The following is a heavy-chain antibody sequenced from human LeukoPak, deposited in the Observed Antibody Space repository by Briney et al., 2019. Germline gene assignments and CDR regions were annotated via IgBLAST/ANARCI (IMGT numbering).Heavy chain of an antibody. CDR1: GGSISSGDYY. D-gene: IGHD4-23*01. CDR3: ARGIGGFSYYFDY. J-gene: IGHJ4*02. CDR2: IYYSGST. Sequence: SETLSLTCTVSGGSISSGDYYWSWIRQPPGKGLEWIGYIYYSGSTYYNPSLKSRVIISVDTSKNQFSLKLSSVTAADTAVYCCARGIGGFSYYFDYWGQGTLVTVSS. V-gene: IGHV4-30-4*01.